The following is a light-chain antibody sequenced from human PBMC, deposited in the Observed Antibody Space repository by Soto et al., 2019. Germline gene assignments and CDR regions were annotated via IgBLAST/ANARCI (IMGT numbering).Light chain of an antibody. J-gene: IGKJ1*01. CDR1: QTISSW. Sequence: DIQMTQSPSTLSGSVGERVTITCRDSQTISSWLAWYQQKPGKAPKLLIYKASTLKSGVPSRFSGSGSGTEFTLTISRLQPDDFASYYSQHYNRYSEAFGQGTKVDIK. CDR3: QHYNRYSEA. CDR2: KAS. V-gene: IGKV1-5*03.